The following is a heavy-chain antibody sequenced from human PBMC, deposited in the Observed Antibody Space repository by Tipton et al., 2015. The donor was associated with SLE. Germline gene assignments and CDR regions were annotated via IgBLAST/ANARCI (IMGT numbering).Heavy chain of an antibody. CDR3: ARVLLGRPLLDY. CDR2: INHSGST. J-gene: IGHJ4*02. CDR1: GGSFSGYY. D-gene: IGHD1-1*01. V-gene: IGHV4-34*01. Sequence: TLSLTCAVYGGSFSGYYWSWIRQPPGKGLEWIGEINHSGSTNYNPSLKSRVTISVDKSKNQFSLKLSSVTAADTAVYYCARVLLGRPLLDYWGQGTLVTVSS.